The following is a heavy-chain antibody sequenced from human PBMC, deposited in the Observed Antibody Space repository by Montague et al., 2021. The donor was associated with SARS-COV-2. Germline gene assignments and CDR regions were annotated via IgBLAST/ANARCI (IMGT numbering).Heavy chain of an antibody. Sequence: SETLSLTCAVYGGSFSGYYWSWIRQPPGKGLEWIGEIYHSGSTNYNPSLKSRVTISVDTSKNQFSLRLSSVTAADTAVYYCAREPQAGAMDYWGQGTLVTVSS. D-gene: IGHD1-26*01. CDR3: AREPQAGAMDY. V-gene: IGHV4-34*01. J-gene: IGHJ4*02. CDR1: GGSFSGYY. CDR2: IYHSGST.